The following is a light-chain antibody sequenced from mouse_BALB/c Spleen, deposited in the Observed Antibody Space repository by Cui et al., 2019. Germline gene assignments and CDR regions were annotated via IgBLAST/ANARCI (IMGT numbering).Light chain of an antibody. V-gene: IGKV10-94*01. CDR2: KAS. J-gene: IGKJ1*01. CDR1: QNINVW. Sequence: DIQMNQSPSSLSASPGDTITITCHASQNINVWLSWYQQKQGNIPKLLIYKASNLYTGVPSRFSGSGSGTGFTLTISSLQPEESATYYCQQGQSYPRTFGGGTKLEIK. CDR3: QQGQSYPRT.